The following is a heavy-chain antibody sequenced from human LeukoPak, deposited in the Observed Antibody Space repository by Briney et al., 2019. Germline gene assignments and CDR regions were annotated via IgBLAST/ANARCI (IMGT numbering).Heavy chain of an antibody. J-gene: IGHJ4*02. D-gene: IGHD1-14*01. Sequence: ASVKVSCKVTGYTLTELSMHWVRQAPGKGLEWMGGFDPEEGETIYAQKFQGRVTMTEETSTDTAYMELSSLRSEDTAVYYCATKPLEHPEAPYPNWGQGTLVTVSS. CDR3: ATKPLEHPEAPYPN. CDR2: FDPEEGET. CDR1: GYTLTELS. V-gene: IGHV1-24*01.